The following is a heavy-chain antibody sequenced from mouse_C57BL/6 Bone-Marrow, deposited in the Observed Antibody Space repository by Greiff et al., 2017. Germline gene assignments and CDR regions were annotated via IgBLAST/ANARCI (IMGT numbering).Heavy chain of an antibody. D-gene: IGHD1-1*01. CDR1: GYTFTSYT. Sequence: VQLQQSGAELARPGASVKMSCKASGYTFTSYTMHWVKQRPGQGLEWIGYINPSSGYTKYNQKFKDKATLTADKSSSTAYMQLSSLTSEDSAVYYCANNYYGSRFAYWGQGTLVPVSA. CDR2: INPSSGYT. J-gene: IGHJ3*01. V-gene: IGHV1-4*01. CDR3: ANNYYGSRFAY.